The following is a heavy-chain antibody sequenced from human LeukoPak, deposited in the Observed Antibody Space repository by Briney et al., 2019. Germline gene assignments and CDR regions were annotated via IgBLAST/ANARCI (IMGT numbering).Heavy chain of an antibody. CDR1: GFTFSSYG. CDR3: ARDGYSSSWYSTGYYYYYMDV. V-gene: IGHV3-30*02. Sequence: PGGSLRLSCAASGFTFSSYGMHWVRQAPGKGLEWVAFIRYDGSNKYYADSVKGRFTISRDNSKNSLYLQMNSLRAEDTAVYYCARDGYSSSWYSTGYYYYYMDVWGKGTTVTISS. D-gene: IGHD6-13*01. J-gene: IGHJ6*03. CDR2: IRYDGSNK.